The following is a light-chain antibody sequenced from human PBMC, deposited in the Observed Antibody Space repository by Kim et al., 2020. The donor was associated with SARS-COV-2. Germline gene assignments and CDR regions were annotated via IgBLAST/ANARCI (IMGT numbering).Light chain of an antibody. CDR2: EVN. Sequence: QSVTISCTGPSSDIGAYKYVSWYQQHQGKAPTRMIYEVNRRPSGVPDRFSGSKSGNTASLTVSGLQAEDEADYYCTSYAGSNNLDVFGTGTKVTVL. V-gene: IGLV2-8*01. CDR3: TSYAGSNNLDV. CDR1: SSDIGAYKY. J-gene: IGLJ1*01.